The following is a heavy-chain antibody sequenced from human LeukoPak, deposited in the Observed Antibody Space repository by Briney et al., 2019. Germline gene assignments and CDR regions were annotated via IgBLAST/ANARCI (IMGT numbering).Heavy chain of an antibody. V-gene: IGHV3-23*01. CDR3: AKDFGYYYDSSGYYYIGLTYYFDY. Sequence: GGSLRLSCAASGFTFSSCAMSWVRQAPGKGLEWVSAISGSGGSTYYADSVKGRFTISRDNSKNTLYLQMNSLRAEDTAVYYCAKDFGYYYDSSGYYYIGLTYYFDYWGQGTLVTVSS. CDR1: GFTFSSCA. D-gene: IGHD3-22*01. J-gene: IGHJ4*02. CDR2: ISGSGGST.